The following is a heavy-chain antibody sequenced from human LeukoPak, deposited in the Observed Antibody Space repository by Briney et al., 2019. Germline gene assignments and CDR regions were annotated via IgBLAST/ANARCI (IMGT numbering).Heavy chain of an antibody. CDR1: GFTFKSYE. D-gene: IGHD6-19*01. J-gene: IGHJ4*02. CDR2: ISSSGSTI. CDR3: ARDSAVAGIYNFDY. V-gene: IGHV3-48*03. Sequence: GGSLRLSCAASGFTFKSYEMNWVRQAPGKGLEWVSYISSSGSTIYYADSVKGRFTISRDNSKNSLYLQMNSLRAEDTAVYYCARDSAVAGIYNFDYWGQGTLVTVSS.